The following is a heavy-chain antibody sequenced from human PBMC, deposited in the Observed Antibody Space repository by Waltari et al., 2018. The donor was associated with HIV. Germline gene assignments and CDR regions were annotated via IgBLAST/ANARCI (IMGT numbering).Heavy chain of an antibody. V-gene: IGHV6-1*01. CDR1: GASVSSNRAS. CDR3: ARGWDYDFWSGLEGGKFDP. J-gene: IGHJ5*02. CDR2: TYFRSKWYI. Sequence: QVQLQQSGPGLVKPSQTLSLTCAISGASVSSNRASWNWIRQSPRRGLAWLGRTYFRSKWYIDYAVSVKRRITINPDTSKNHFSLQLNSVTPEDTAVYFCARGWDYDFWSGLEGGKFDPWGLGTLVTVSS. D-gene: IGHD3-3*01.